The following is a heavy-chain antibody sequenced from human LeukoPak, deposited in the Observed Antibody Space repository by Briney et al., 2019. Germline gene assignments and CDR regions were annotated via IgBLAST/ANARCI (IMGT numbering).Heavy chain of an antibody. CDR3: ASRPISGYDWDYYGMDV. Sequence: QAGGSLRLSCAASGFTVSSNYMSWVRQAPGKGLEWVSVIYSGGSTYYADSVKGRFTISRDNSKNTLYLQMNSLRAEDTAAYYCASRPISGYDWDYYGMDVWGQGTTVTVSS. J-gene: IGHJ6*02. V-gene: IGHV3-66*01. CDR2: IYSGGST. D-gene: IGHD5-12*01. CDR1: GFTVSSNY.